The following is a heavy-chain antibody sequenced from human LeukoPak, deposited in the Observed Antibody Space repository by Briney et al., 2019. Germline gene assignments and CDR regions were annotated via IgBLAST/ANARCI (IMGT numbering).Heavy chain of an antibody. CDR1: GFTFSSYW. CDR2: INQDGSEK. V-gene: IGHV3-7*01. Sequence: PGGSLRLSCAASGFTFSSYWMTWVRQAPGKGLEWVANINQDGSEKYYVDSLKGRFTISRDNAKNSLYLQTNSLRVEDTAVYYCARAGSLGGQGTLVTVSS. J-gene: IGHJ4*02. CDR3: ARAGSL.